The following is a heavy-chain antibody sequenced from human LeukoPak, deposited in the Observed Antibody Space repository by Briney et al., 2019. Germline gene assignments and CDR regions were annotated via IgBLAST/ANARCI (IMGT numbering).Heavy chain of an antibody. J-gene: IGHJ4*02. CDR2: IYYSGST. CDR3: ARSFYSSSSQETDY. D-gene: IGHD6-6*01. CDR1: GGSISSSSYY. V-gene: IGHV4-39*01. Sequence: PSETLSLTCTVSGGSISSSSYYWGWIRQPPGKGLEWIGSIYYSGSTYYNPSLKSRVTISVDTSKNQFSLKLSSVTAADTAVYCCARSFYSSSSQETDYWGQGTLVTVSS.